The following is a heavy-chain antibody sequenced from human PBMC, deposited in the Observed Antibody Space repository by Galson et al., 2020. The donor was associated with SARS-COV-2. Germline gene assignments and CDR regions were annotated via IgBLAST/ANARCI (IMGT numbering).Heavy chain of an antibody. Sequence: SLKISCAASGFTFDDYAMHWVRQAPGKGLEWVSGISWNSGSIGYADSVKGRFTISRDNAKNSLYLQMNSLRAEDTALYYCAKDPTLTGTPGSYFDYWGQGTLVTVSS. CDR1: GFTFDDYA. CDR2: ISWNSGSI. V-gene: IGHV3-9*01. J-gene: IGHJ4*02. CDR3: AKDPTLTGTPGSYFDY. D-gene: IGHD1-7*01.